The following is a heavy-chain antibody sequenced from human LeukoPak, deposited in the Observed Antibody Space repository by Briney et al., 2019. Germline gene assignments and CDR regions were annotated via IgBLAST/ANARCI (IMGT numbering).Heavy chain of an antibody. CDR2: IRTAGDE. Sequence: QPGGSLRLSCAASGFTFSTYGMHWVRQATGRGLEWVSGIRTAGDEYYPGSVKGRFSVSRENAKNSLHPQMNSLRAGDTAVYYCARGANGASGYPFDYWGQGTLVTVSS. D-gene: IGHD3-22*01. J-gene: IGHJ4*02. CDR1: GFTFSTYG. V-gene: IGHV3-13*01. CDR3: ARGANGASGYPFDY.